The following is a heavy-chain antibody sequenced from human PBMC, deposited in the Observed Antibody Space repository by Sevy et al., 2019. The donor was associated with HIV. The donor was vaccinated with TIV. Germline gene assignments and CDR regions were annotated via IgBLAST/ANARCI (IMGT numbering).Heavy chain of an antibody. Sequence: SETLSLTCAVSGGSISSGGYSWSWIRQPPGKGLEWIGYIYHSGSTYYNPSLKSRVPISVDRSKNQFSLKLSSVTAADTAVYYCAREYQLLLDYWGQGTLVTVSS. CDR2: IYHSGST. V-gene: IGHV4-30-2*01. J-gene: IGHJ4*02. D-gene: IGHD2-2*01. CDR3: AREYQLLLDY. CDR1: GGSISSGGYS.